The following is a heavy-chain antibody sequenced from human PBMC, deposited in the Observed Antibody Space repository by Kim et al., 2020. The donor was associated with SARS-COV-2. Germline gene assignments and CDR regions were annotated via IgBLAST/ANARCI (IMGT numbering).Heavy chain of an antibody. Sequence: GGSLRLSCAASGFTFSSYSMNWVRQAPGKGLEWVSSISSSSSYIYYADSVKGRFTISRDNAKNSLYLQMNSLRAEDTAVYYCARDHGGWYYYYGMDVWGQGTTVTVSS. D-gene: IGHD6-19*01. CDR1: GFTFSSYS. V-gene: IGHV3-21*01. J-gene: IGHJ6*02. CDR3: ARDHGGWYYYYGMDV. CDR2: ISSSSSYI.